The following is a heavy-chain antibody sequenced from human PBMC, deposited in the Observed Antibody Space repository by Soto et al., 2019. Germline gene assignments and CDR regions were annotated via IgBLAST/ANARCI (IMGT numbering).Heavy chain of an antibody. J-gene: IGHJ4*02. CDR1: GGSISSGGYS. V-gene: IGHV4-61*02. D-gene: IGHD3-10*01. CDR2: VYSSGTT. CDR3: ARDIGSYAYGEGY. Sequence: SETLSLTCAVSGGSISSGGYSWSWIRQPAGKGLEWIGRVYSSGTTDYNPSLNSRATMSVETSKNQFSLKLSSVTAEDTAVYYCARDIGSYAYGEGYWGQGIQVTVSS.